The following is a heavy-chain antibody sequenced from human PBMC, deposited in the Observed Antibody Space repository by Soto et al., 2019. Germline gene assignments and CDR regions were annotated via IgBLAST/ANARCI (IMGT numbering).Heavy chain of an antibody. Sequence: QVQLVQSGAEVKKPGSSVKVSCKASGGTFSSYAISWVRQAPGQGLEWMGGIIPIFGTANYAQKFQGRVTITADESTSTAYMDLSSLRSEDTAVYYCARAEGYCSGGSCYSGGYWGQGTLVTVSS. CDR1: GGTFSSYA. CDR2: IIPIFGTA. V-gene: IGHV1-69*01. J-gene: IGHJ4*02. D-gene: IGHD2-15*01. CDR3: ARAEGYCSGGSCYSGGY.